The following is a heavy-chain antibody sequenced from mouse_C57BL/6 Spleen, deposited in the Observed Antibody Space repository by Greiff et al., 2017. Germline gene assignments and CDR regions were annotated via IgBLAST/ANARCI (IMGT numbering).Heavy chain of an antibody. V-gene: IGHV1-82*01. CDR2: ISPGDGDT. CDR1: GYAFSSSW. D-gene: IGHD2-4*01. J-gene: IGHJ4*01. CDR3: ARGGAHDDYDEGVFYSMDD. Sequence: VQLQQSGPALVKPGASVKISCKASGYAFSSSWMNWVKQRPGKGLEWIGRISPGDGDTNYNGKFKGKATLTADKSSSTAYMQLRSLPSEDSAVXFCARGGAHDDYDEGVFYSMDDWGQRTTVTVSS.